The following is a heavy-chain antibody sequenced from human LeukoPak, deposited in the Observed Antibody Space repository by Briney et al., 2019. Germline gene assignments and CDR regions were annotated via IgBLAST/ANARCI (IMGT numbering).Heavy chain of an antibody. CDR2: IYTSGST. CDR1: GGSISSGSYY. V-gene: IGHV4-61*02. J-gene: IGHJ4*02. CDR3: ASGGGAPY. Sequence: PSETLSLTCTVSGGSISSGSYYWSWIRQPAGKGLEWIGRIYTSGSTSYNPSLKSRVTISVDTSKNQFSLKLSSVTAADTAVYYCASGGGAPYWGQGTLVTVSS. D-gene: IGHD1-26*01.